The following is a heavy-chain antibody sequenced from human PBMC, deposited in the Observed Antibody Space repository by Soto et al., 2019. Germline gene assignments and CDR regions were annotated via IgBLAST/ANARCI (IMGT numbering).Heavy chain of an antibody. CDR2: ISAYNGNT. CDR1: GYTFTSYG. CDR3: ARDEGRTVTTAKPVFDP. D-gene: IGHD4-17*01. Sequence: QVQLVQSGAEVKKPGASVKVSCKASGYTFTSYGISWVRQAPGQGLEWMGWISAYNGNTNYAQKLQGRVTMTTDTSTNTAYMELRSLRSDDTAVYYCARDEGRTVTTAKPVFDPWGQGTLVTVSS. J-gene: IGHJ5*02. V-gene: IGHV1-18*01.